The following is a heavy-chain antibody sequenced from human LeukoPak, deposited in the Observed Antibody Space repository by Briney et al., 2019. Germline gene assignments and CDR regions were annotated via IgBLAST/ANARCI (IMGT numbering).Heavy chain of an antibody. V-gene: IGHV4-34*01. D-gene: IGHD6-13*01. CDR1: GGSFSGYY. J-gene: IGHJ3*02. CDR3: ARPSIAAAPHAFDI. Sequence: PSETLSLTCAVYGGSFSGYYWSWIRQPPGKGLEWIGEINHSGSTNYNPSLKSRVTISVDTSKNQFSLKLSSVTAADTAVYYCARPSIAAAPHAFDIWGQGTMVTVSS. CDR2: INHSGST.